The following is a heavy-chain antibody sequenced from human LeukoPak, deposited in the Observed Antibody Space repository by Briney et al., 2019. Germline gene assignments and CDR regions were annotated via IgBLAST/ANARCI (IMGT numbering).Heavy chain of an antibody. CDR1: GGSISSYY. Sequence: RTSETLSLTCTVSGGSISSYYWSWIRQPAGKGLEWIGRIYTSGSTNYNPSLKSRVTMSVDTSKNQFSLKLSSVTAADTAVYYCARDRQDLPYYYYYMDVWGKGITVTVSS. CDR3: ARDRQDLPYYYYYMDV. J-gene: IGHJ6*03. V-gene: IGHV4-4*07. CDR2: IYTSGST.